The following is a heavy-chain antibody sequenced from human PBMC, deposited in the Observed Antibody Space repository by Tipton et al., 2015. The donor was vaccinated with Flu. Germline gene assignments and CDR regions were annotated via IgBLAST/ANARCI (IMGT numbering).Heavy chain of an antibody. CDR3: ARAPIRTYGSGSYYNI. Sequence: TLSLTCAVSGGSISSGYYWGWIRQPPGKGLEWIGRIYTHVNTNYNPSPKSRVTIAVDTSKNHFSLKLSSVTVADTAVYYCARAPIRTYGSGSYYNIWGQGTLVTVSS. CDR2: IYTHVNT. D-gene: IGHD3-10*01. V-gene: IGHV4-38-2*01. CDR1: GGSISSGYY. J-gene: IGHJ4*02.